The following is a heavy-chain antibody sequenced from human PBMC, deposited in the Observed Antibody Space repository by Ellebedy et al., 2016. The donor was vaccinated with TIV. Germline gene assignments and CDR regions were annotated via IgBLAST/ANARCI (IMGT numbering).Heavy chain of an antibody. D-gene: IGHD2-2*01. Sequence: GGSLRLXXAASGFTFSSYAMSWVRQAPGKGLEWVSAISGSGGSTYYADSVKGRFTISRDNSKNTLYLQMNSLRAEDTAVYYCAKDQQYQLPQFSAPAGSYYFDYWGQGTLVTVSS. V-gene: IGHV3-23*01. CDR3: AKDQQYQLPQFSAPAGSYYFDY. CDR2: ISGSGGST. J-gene: IGHJ4*02. CDR1: GFTFSSYA.